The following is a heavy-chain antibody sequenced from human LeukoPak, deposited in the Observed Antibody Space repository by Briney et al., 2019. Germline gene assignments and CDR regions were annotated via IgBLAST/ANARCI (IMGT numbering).Heavy chain of an antibody. D-gene: IGHD5-12*01. CDR1: GGSISSGGYS. J-gene: IGHJ2*01. CDR2: IYHSGST. V-gene: IGHV4-30-2*01. CDR3: ARDFLGLSGYASYWYFDL. Sequence: SETLSLTCAISGGSISSGGYSWSWIRQPPGKGLVWIGYIYHSGSTYYDPSLKSRVTISVDRSKNQFSLKLSSVTAADTAVYYCARDFLGLSGYASYWYFDLWGRGTLVTVSS.